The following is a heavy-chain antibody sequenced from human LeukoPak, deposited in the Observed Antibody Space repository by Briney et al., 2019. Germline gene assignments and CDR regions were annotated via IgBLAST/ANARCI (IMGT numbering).Heavy chain of an antibody. Sequence: GGSLRLSCEASGFTFSNHWMHWVRQAPGKGLVWVSVISKDGSTSIYADSVRGRLTISRDNAKNTLYLQMNSLRVEDTSVYYCARLKSSGWYFDAFDIWGQGTVVTVSS. J-gene: IGHJ3*02. CDR2: ISKDGSTS. CDR1: GFTFSNHW. D-gene: IGHD6-19*01. CDR3: ARLKSSGWYFDAFDI. V-gene: IGHV3-74*01.